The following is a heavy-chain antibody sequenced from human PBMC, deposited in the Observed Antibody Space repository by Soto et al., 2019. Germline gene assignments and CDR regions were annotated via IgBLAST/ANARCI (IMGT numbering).Heavy chain of an antibody. CDR3: ARDLKLPYYYYYYMDV. V-gene: IGHV3-7*01. CDR2: IKQDGSEK. Sequence: GGSLRLSCAASGFTFSSYWMSWVRQAPGKGLEWVANIKQDGSEKYYVDYVKGRFTISRDNAKNSLYLQMNSLRAEDTAVYYCARDLKLPYYYYYYMDVWGKGTTVTVSS. J-gene: IGHJ6*03. CDR1: GFTFSSYW. D-gene: IGHD2-15*01.